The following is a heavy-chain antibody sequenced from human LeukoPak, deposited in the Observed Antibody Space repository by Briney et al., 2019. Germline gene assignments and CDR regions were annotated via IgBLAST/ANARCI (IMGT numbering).Heavy chain of an antibody. CDR1: GFTFSNYA. D-gene: IGHD5-24*01. CDR2: ISGSGSRT. Sequence: GGSLRLSCAASGFTFSNYAMGWVRQAPGKGLEWVSAISGSGSRTYYADSVEGRFTISRENSENTLYLQMNSLRAEDTAVYYCAKESSGDGANYRGSTFDYWGQGTLVTVSS. CDR3: AKESSGDGANYRGSTFDY. J-gene: IGHJ4*02. V-gene: IGHV3-23*01.